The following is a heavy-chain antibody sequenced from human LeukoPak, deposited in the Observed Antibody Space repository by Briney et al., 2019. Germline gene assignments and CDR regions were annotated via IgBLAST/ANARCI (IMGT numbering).Heavy chain of an antibody. Sequence: PSETLSLTCAVYGGSFSGYYWSWIRQPPGKGLEWIGEINHSGSTNYNPSLKGRVTISVDTSKNQFSLKLSSVTAADTAVYYCARGRDIVVVPAAIPNINWFDPWGQGTLVTVSS. CDR1: GGSFSGYY. D-gene: IGHD2-2*02. CDR2: INHSGST. V-gene: IGHV4-34*01. J-gene: IGHJ5*02. CDR3: ARGRDIVVVPAAIPNINWFDP.